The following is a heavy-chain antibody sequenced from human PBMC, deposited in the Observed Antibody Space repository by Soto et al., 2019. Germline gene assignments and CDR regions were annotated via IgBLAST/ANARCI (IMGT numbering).Heavy chain of an antibody. CDR2: ISYHGNDK. V-gene: IGHV3-30*18. CDR3: AKIPCREYCSKTPTAFGI. Sequence: QVQLVESGGGVVQPGRSLRLSCVVSGFIFSSYGMHWVRQAPGKGLEWVAAISYHGNDKYYADSVKGRFTVSRDNSNNILYLQMRGLRAEDTAVYYCAKIPCREYCSKTPTAFGIGGQGTMVTVSS. D-gene: IGHD2-2*01. J-gene: IGHJ3*02. CDR1: GFIFSSYG.